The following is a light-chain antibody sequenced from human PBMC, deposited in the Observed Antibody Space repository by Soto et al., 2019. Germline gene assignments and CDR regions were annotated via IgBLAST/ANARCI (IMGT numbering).Light chain of an antibody. CDR2: DTS. V-gene: IGKV1-33*01. CDR1: QDINNY. CDR3: QQYDNLPLT. Sequence: DIQMTQSPSSLSASEGDRVTITCQASQDINNYLNWYQQKPGKAPKLLIYDTSNLEAGVPSRFSGSGSGTDFTFTISSLQPEDIATYYCQQYDNLPLTFGGGTKVEIK. J-gene: IGKJ4*01.